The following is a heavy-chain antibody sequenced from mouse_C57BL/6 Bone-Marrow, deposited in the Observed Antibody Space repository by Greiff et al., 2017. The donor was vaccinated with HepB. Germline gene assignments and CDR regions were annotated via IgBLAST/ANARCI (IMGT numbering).Heavy chain of an antibody. CDR1: GYTFTSYW. Sequence: QVHVKQPGAELVMPGASVKLSCKASGYTFTSYWMHWVKQRPGQGLEWIGMIHPNSGSTNYNEKFKSKATLTVDKSSSTAYMQLSSLTSEDSAVYYCARGYYGNYVDYFDYWGQGTTLTVSS. V-gene: IGHV1-64*01. CDR3: ARGYYGNYVDYFDY. J-gene: IGHJ2*01. CDR2: IHPNSGST. D-gene: IGHD2-1*01.